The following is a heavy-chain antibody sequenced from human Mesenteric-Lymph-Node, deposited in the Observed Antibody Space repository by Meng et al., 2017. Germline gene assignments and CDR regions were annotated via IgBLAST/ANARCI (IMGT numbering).Heavy chain of an antibody. V-gene: IGHV3-7*01. Sequence: GAFLKISCAASGFNFSSYWMSWVRQAPGKGLEWVANIKQDGSEKYYVDSVKGRFPIARDNAKNSLYLQMNSRRAEDTAVYYCARDRDDLWSGYWAFDIWGQGTMVTVSS. CDR3: ARDRDDLWSGYWAFDI. CDR2: IKQDGSEK. J-gene: IGHJ3*02. CDR1: GFNFSSYW. D-gene: IGHD3-3*01.